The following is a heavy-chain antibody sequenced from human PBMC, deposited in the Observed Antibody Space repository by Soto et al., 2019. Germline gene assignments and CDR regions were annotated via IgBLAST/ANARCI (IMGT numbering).Heavy chain of an antibody. CDR3: ARGGQLGPRFWFDP. CDR1: GGTFSSYA. Sequence: QVQLVQSGAEVKKPGSSVKVSCKASGGTFSSYAISWVRQAPGQGLEWMGGSIPIFGTANYAQKLQGRVTITEEDSTITAHMELRSLRSEDTGVYYCARGGQLGPRFWFDPRGQGTLVTVSS. CDR2: SIPIFGTA. J-gene: IGHJ5*02. D-gene: IGHD6-6*01. V-gene: IGHV1-69*12.